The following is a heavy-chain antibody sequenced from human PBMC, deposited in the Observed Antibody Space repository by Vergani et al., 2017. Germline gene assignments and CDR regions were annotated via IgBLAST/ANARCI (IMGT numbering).Heavy chain of an antibody. CDR1: GYTFTGYF. CDR2: INPNTGGT. CDR3: ARRFCSSSSCYTGYYYYFYMDV. Sequence: QVQLVQSGAEVKKPGASVKVSCKASGYTFTGYFMHWVRQAPGQGLEWMGWINPNTGGTNYAQKFQDRVTMTRDTSISTAYMEVSRLSSDDTAVYYCARRFCSSSSCYTGYYYYFYMDVWGKGTPVTVSS. D-gene: IGHD2-2*02. V-gene: IGHV1-2*02. J-gene: IGHJ6*03.